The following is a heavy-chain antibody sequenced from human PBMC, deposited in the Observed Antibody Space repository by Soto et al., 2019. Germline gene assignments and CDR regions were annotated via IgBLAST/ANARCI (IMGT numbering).Heavy chain of an antibody. D-gene: IGHD3-3*01. J-gene: IGHJ6*02. CDR2: IYYSGST. V-gene: IGHV4-39*01. Sequence: SETLSLTCTVSGGSISSSSYYWGWIRQPPGKGLEWIGSIYYSGSTYYNPSLKSRVTISVDTSKNQFSLKLSSVTAADTAVYYCARTLAICGMDVWGQGTTVTVSS. CDR1: GGSISSSSYY. CDR3: ARTLAICGMDV.